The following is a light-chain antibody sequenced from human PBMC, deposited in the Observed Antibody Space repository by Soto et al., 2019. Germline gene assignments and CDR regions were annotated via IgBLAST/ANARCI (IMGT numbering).Light chain of an antibody. J-gene: IGLJ2*01. CDR2: EGT. CDR1: SSDVGRYNL. Sequence: QSALTQPASVSGSPGQSITISCTGTSSDVGRYNLLSWYQQHPGKAPKLMIYEGTKRPSGVSNRFSGPKSGNTASLTISGLQAEDEADYYCCSYADSSTYVLFGGGTKLTVL. CDR3: CSYADSSTYVL. V-gene: IGLV2-23*01.